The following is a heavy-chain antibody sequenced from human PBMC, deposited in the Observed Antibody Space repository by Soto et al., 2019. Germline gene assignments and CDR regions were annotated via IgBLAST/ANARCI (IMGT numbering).Heavy chain of an antibody. CDR1: GYSFTSYW. Sequence: PGESLKVSCKGSGYSFTSYWIGWVRQMPGKGLEWMGIIYPGDSDTRYSPSFQGQVTISADKSISTAYLQWSSLKASDTAMYYCAGGGVLLVFCRSRDQYVLAVRGQRTSVTVSS. V-gene: IGHV5-51*01. CDR2: IYPGDSDT. CDR3: AGGGVLLVFCRSRDQYVLAV. J-gene: IGHJ6*02. D-gene: IGHD3-10*02.